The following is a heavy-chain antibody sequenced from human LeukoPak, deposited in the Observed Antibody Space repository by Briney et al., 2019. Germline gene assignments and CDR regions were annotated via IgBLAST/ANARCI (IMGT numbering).Heavy chain of an antibody. CDR2: ISGSGRST. CDR1: GFTFSSNG. D-gene: IGHD3-22*01. V-gene: IGHV3-23*01. J-gene: IGHJ6*03. CDR3: AKNARSTLFLQGSYYYHYMDV. Sequence: PGGSLRLSCAASGFTFSSNGMSWVRQAPGKGLEWVSAISGSGRSTYYADSVKGRFTISRGNSKNTLYLQMNSLRAEDTAVYYCAKNARSTLFLQGSYYYHYMDVWGKGTTVTISS.